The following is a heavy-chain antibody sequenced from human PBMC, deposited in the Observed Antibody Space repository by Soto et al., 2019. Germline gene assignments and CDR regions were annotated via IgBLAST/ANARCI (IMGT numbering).Heavy chain of an antibody. D-gene: IGHD2-8*01. J-gene: IGHJ5*01. V-gene: IGHV6-1*01. CDR2: TYYRSKWFN. Sequence: SQTLSLTCAISGDSVSTNSATWDWIRQYQSRDLEWLGRTYYRSKWFNDYAVSVKGRISINRDTSNNQFSLQLNSVTPDDTAVYYCARLIGNSWLDSWGQGTLVTVSS. CDR1: GDSVSTNSAT. CDR3: ARLIGNSWLDS.